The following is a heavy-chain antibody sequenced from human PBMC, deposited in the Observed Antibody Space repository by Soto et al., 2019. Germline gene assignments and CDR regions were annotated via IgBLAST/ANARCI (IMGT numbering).Heavy chain of an antibody. J-gene: IGHJ4*02. CDR2: IYYSGST. Sequence: SETLSLTCIVSGVSISSGDDYWSWIRQPPGKGLEWIGYIYYSGSTNCNPSLKSRVTISVDTFKNQFSLKLSSVTAADTAVYYCARRYGSAIDYWGQGTLVTVSS. D-gene: IGHD1-26*01. CDR1: GVSISSGDDY. CDR3: ARRYGSAIDY. V-gene: IGHV4-61*08.